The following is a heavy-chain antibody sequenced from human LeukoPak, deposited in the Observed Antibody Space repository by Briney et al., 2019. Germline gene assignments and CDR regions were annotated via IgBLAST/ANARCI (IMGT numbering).Heavy chain of an antibody. CDR3: ARGPGGYPDY. Sequence: ASVKVSCKASGYTFTGYYMHWVRQAPGQGLEWMGWISAYNGNTNYAQKLQGRVTMTTDTSTSTAYVELRSLRSDDTAVYYCARGPGGYPDYWGQGTLVTVSS. J-gene: IGHJ4*02. CDR2: ISAYNGNT. CDR1: GYTFTGYY. D-gene: IGHD3-10*01. V-gene: IGHV1-18*04.